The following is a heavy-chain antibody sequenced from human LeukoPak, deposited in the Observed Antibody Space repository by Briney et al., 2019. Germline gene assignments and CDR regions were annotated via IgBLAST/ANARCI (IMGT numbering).Heavy chain of an antibody. CDR1: GYIFTGSY. J-gene: IGHJ4*02. V-gene: IGHV1-2*02. CDR3: AIECCFDGNIYSKGFEY. Sequence: GASVKVSCKTSGYIFTGSYLHWLRQAPGQGLEWLGCIHPNGYSEPAPIFRGRVTMTRDTSLSTAYMDLSTLKSDDTAVYYCAIECCFDGNIYSKGFEYWGLGTVVTVSS. CDR2: IHPNGYS. D-gene: IGHD3-10*01.